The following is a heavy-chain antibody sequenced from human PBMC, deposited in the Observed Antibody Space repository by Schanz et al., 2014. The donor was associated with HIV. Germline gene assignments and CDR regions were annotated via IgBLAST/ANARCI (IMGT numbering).Heavy chain of an antibody. V-gene: IGHV3-30*18. D-gene: IGHD5-18*01. CDR2: ISHDGSKK. Sequence: QVQLVESGGGVVQPGRSLRLSCAASGFTFSSYGMYWVRQAPGKGLEWVAVISHDGSKKYYADSVRGRFTISRDNSRNALYLHMNSLRADDTAIYYCVKAYSSGFSGAGSWGQGALVTVSS. CDR1: GFTFSSYG. J-gene: IGHJ5*02. CDR3: VKAYSSGFSGAGS.